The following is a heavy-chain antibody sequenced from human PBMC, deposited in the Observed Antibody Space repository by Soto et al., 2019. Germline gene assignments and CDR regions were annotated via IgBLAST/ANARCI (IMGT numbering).Heavy chain of an antibody. J-gene: IGHJ4*02. CDR1: GGTFSSYT. D-gene: IGHD2-2*01. Sequence: SVKVSCKASGGTFSSYTISWVRQAPGQGLEWMGRIIPILGIANYAQKFQGRVTITADKSTSTAYMELSSLRSEDTAVYYCARREKDIVVVPAALVEYWGQGTQVTVSS. CDR2: IIPILGIA. V-gene: IGHV1-69*02. CDR3: ARREKDIVVVPAALVEY.